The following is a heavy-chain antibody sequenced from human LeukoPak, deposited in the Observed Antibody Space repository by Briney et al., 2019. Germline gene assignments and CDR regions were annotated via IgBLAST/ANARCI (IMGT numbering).Heavy chain of an antibody. D-gene: IGHD3-10*01. CDR3: ARGGGIDYYYYYMDV. J-gene: IGHJ6*03. Sequence: PSETLSLTCTVSGGSITSCYWSWIRQPPGKGLEWIGYIYYSGSTNYNPSLRSRVTISVDTSKNQFSLKLSSVTAADTAVYYCARGGGIDYYYYYMDVWGKGTTVTVSS. V-gene: IGHV4-59*01. CDR2: IYYSGST. CDR1: GGSITSCY.